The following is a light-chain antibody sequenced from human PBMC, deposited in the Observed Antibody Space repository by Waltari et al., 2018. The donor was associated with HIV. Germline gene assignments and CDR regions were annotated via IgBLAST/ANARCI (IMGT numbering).Light chain of an antibody. CDR3: QQTLTYPWT. Sequence: DVQMTQSPSSMSASVGDKVTISCQASQNTKNYIIWYQQKPGKAPNLLIFDSTKLQTGVPSRFSGSGYGTDFTLTISSLQSEDFATYYCQQTLTYPWTFGQGTKVDIK. CDR2: DST. J-gene: IGKJ1*01. CDR1: QNTKNY. V-gene: IGKV1-39*01.